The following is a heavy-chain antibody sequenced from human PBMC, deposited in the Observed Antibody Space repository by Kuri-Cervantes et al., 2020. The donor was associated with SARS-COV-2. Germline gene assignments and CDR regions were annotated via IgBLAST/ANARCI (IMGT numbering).Heavy chain of an antibody. V-gene: IGHV1-46*01. CDR2: INLSDGNT. Sequence: ASVKVSCKASGYTFTSYYMHWVRQAPGQGLEWMGIINLSDGNTSYAQKFQGRVTITRDTSTSTVYMELSSLRSDDTAVYYCARGVTMIRGDIIDIWGQGTMVTVSS. CDR3: ARGVTMIRGDIIDI. CDR1: GYTFTSYY. J-gene: IGHJ3*02. D-gene: IGHD3-10*01.